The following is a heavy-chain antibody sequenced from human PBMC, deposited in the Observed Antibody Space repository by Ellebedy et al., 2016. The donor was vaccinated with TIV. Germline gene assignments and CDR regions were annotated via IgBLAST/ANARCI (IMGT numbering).Heavy chain of an antibody. CDR3: ARPLRSTVTTSIYFDS. D-gene: IGHD4-17*01. Sequence: SETLSLXXTVSGGSISSSSYFWGWIRQPPGKGLEWIGTIYYSGSTYYNPSLNSRVTISVDTSKNQFSLNLSSVTAADTAVYYCARPLRSTVTTSIYFDSWGQGTLVTVSS. J-gene: IGHJ4*02. CDR2: IYYSGST. CDR1: GGSISSSSYF. V-gene: IGHV4-39*01.